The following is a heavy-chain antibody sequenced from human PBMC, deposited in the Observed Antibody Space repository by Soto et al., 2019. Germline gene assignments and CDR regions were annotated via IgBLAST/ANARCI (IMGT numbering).Heavy chain of an antibody. D-gene: IGHD6-19*01. CDR3: ARDGTPSSGYDY. Sequence: GGSLRLSCAASGFTFSSYSMNWVRQAPGKGLEWVSSISSSSSYIYYADSVKGRFTISGDNSKSTLYLQMNSLRTEDTAVYYCARDGTPSSGYDYWGQGTLVTVSS. J-gene: IGHJ4*02. CDR2: ISSSSSYI. V-gene: IGHV3-21*01. CDR1: GFTFSSYS.